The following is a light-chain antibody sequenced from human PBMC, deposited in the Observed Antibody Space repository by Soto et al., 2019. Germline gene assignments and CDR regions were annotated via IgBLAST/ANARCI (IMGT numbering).Light chain of an antibody. CDR1: QSIGGY. Sequence: DIQMTQSPSSLSASVGDRVTVTCRSSQSIGGYLNWYQQKPGKAPKLLMHAATTLQSGVPSRFSGSESGTDYTLTISSLQPEDFATYCCQQSYSNPFTFGPGTQVEIK. CDR3: QQSYSNPFT. J-gene: IGKJ3*01. CDR2: AAT. V-gene: IGKV1-39*01.